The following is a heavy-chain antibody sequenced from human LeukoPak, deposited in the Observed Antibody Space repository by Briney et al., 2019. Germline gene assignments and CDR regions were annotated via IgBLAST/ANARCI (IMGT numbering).Heavy chain of an antibody. V-gene: IGHV3-48*02. J-gene: IGHJ3*02. D-gene: IGHD1-14*01. CDR2: ISSSSSTI. CDR3: ARSRSSYIGAFDI. Sequence: PGGSLRLSCAASGFTFSSYSMNWVRQAPGKGLEWVSYISSSSSTIYYVDSVKGRFTISRDNAKNSLYLQMNSLRDEDTAVYYCARSRSSYIGAFDIWGQGTMVTVSS. CDR1: GFTFSSYS.